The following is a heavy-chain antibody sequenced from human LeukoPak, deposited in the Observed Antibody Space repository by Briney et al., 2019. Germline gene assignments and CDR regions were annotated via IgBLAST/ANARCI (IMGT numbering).Heavy chain of an antibody. CDR2: VTGSAGGT. V-gene: IGHV3-23*01. CDR1: GFTFSSYA. D-gene: IGHD6-13*01. Sequence: GGSLRLSCAASGFTFSSYAMMWVRQAPGKGLEWVSTVTGSAGGTYYADSVKGRFTISRGNSKNTLYLIMNSLRAEDTAVYYCAKGAAAGLVDWFDPWGQGTLVAVSS. J-gene: IGHJ5*02. CDR3: AKGAAAGLVDWFDP.